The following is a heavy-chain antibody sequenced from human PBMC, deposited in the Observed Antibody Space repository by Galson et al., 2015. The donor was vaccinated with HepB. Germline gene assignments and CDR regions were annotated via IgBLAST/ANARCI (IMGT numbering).Heavy chain of an antibody. D-gene: IGHD3-3*01. Sequence: SLRLSCAASGFTFSSYAMHWVRQAPGKGLEWVAAISYDGSNKYYADSVKGRFTISRDNSKNTLYLQMNSLRAEDTAVYYCARGRNHYDFWSGTPLRYYYYYMDVWGKGTTVTVSS. CDR3: ARGRNHYDFWSGTPLRYYYYYMDV. CDR2: ISYDGSNK. J-gene: IGHJ6*03. CDR1: GFTFSSYA. V-gene: IGHV3-30-3*01.